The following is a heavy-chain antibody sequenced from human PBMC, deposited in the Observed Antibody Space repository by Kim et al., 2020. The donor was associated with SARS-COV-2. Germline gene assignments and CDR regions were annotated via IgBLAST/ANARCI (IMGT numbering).Heavy chain of an antibody. J-gene: IGHJ6*02. Sequence: GGSLRLSCAASGFTVSTHYMSWVRQAPGKGLEWVSIIYAGGSTYFADSVKGRFTISRDNSKNTLYLQMNSLRAEDTAVYYCARDGEYRYGYDVYYYYGMDVWGQGTTVTVSS. CDR1: GFTVSTHY. CDR3: ARDGEYRYGYDVYYYYGMDV. V-gene: IGHV3-66*01. D-gene: IGHD5-18*01. CDR2: IYAGGST.